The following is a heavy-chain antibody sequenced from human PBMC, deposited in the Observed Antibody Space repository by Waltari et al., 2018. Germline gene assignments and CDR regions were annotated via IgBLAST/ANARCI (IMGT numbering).Heavy chain of an antibody. J-gene: IGHJ3*02. Sequence: EVQLLESGGGLVQPGGSLRLYCAASGFPFSSYAIIWVRPAPGKGVEWVSAISGSGGRTYYADSVKGRFTISRDNSKNTLYLQMNSLRAEDTAVYYCAKGGDIVVVVVATEGAFDIWGQGTMVTVSS. CDR3: AKGGDIVVVVVATEGAFDI. D-gene: IGHD2-15*01. CDR2: ISGSGGRT. CDR1: GFPFSSYA. V-gene: IGHV3-23*01.